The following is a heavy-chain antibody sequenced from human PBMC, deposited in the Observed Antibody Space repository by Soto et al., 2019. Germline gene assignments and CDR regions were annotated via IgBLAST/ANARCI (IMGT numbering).Heavy chain of an antibody. V-gene: IGHV3-48*03. Sequence: GGSLRLSCAASGFTFSSYEMNWVRQAPGKGLEWVSYISSSGSTIYYADSVKGRFTISRDNAKNSLYLQMNSLRAEDTAVYYCARGWLRFTYYYGMDVWGQGTTVTVSS. CDR1: GFTFSSYE. J-gene: IGHJ6*02. D-gene: IGHD5-12*01. CDR2: ISSSGSTI. CDR3: ARGWLRFTYYYGMDV.